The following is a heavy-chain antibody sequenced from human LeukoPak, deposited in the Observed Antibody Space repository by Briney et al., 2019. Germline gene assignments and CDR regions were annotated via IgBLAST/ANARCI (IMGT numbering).Heavy chain of an antibody. CDR3: ARASPRISMTGDGLDV. Sequence: GGSLRLSCVAPGFGGTTNYLTWVRQAPGKGLEWVSVIYSSGDRYYADSVKGRFTISRDNSKNTVYLQMNSLRVEDTAEYYCARASPRISMTGDGLDVWGQGTTVTVSS. J-gene: IGHJ6*02. CDR2: IYSSGDR. D-gene: IGHD3-10*01. CDR1: GFGGTTNY. V-gene: IGHV3-53*01.